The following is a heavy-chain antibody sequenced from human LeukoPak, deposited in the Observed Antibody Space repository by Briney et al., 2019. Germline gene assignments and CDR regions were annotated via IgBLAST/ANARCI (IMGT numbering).Heavy chain of an antibody. V-gene: IGHV1-3*01. CDR2: INAGNGNT. CDR3: ARVGVAWFGDPIGDY. J-gene: IGHJ4*02. D-gene: IGHD3-10*01. Sequence: ASVKVSCKASGYTFTSYAMHWVRQAPGQRLEWMGGINAGNGNTKYSQKFQGRVTITRDTSASTAYMELGSLRSEDTAVYYCARVGVAWFGDPIGDYWGQGTLVTVSS. CDR1: GYTFTSYA.